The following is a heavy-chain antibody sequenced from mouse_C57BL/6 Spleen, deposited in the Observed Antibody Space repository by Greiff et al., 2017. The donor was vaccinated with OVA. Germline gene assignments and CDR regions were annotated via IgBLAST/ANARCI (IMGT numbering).Heavy chain of an antibody. CDR1: GYTFTSYW. CDR2: IHPNSGST. V-gene: IGHV1-64*01. CDR3: AINWDRAMDY. Sequence: QVQLKQPGAELVKPGASVKLSCKASGYTFTSYWMHWVKQRPGQGLEWIGMIHPNSGSTNYNEKFKSKATLTVDKSSSTAYMQLSSLTSEDSAVYYCAINWDRAMDYWGQGTSVTVSS. J-gene: IGHJ4*01. D-gene: IGHD4-1*02.